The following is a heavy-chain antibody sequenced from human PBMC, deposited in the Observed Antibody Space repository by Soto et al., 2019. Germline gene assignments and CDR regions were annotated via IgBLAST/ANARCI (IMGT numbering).Heavy chain of an antibody. D-gene: IGHD2-2*01. Sequence: GASVKVSCKASGYTFTSYAMHWVRQAPGQRIEWMGWINAGNGNTKYSQKFQGRVTITRDTSASTAYMELSSLRSEDTAVYYCARADPGVVVPAAILYYYYYMDVWGKGTTVTVSS. V-gene: IGHV1-3*01. CDR2: INAGNGNT. CDR1: GYTFTSYA. J-gene: IGHJ6*03. CDR3: ARADPGVVVPAAILYYYYYMDV.